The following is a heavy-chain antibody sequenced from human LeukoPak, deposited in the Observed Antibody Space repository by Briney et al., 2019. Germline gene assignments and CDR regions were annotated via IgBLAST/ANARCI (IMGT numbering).Heavy chain of an antibody. V-gene: IGHV3-23*01. D-gene: IGHD1-26*01. CDR3: AKDYEPLVGVHRWGDWFDP. CDR1: GFTFSSYA. Sequence: GGSLRLSCAASGFTFSSYATIWVRQAPGKGLEWVSAISGTGGSTYYADSVKGRFTISRDNSKNTLYLQMNSLRAEDTAVYYCAKDYEPLVGVHRWGDWFDPWGQGTLVTVSS. J-gene: IGHJ5*02. CDR2: ISGTGGST.